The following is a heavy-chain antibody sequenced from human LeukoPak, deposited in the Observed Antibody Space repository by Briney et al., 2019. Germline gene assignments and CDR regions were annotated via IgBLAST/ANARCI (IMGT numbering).Heavy chain of an antibody. CDR1: GYTFTGYY. D-gene: IGHD3-10*01. V-gene: IGHV1-2*02. CDR3: ARTMVRGVIISPADY. CDR2: INPNSGGT. Sequence: ASVKVSFKASGYTFTGYYMHWVRQAPGQGLEWMGWINPNSGGTNYAQKFQGRVTMTRDTSISTAYMELSRLRSDDTAVYYCARTMVRGVIISPADYWGQGTLVTVSS. J-gene: IGHJ4*02.